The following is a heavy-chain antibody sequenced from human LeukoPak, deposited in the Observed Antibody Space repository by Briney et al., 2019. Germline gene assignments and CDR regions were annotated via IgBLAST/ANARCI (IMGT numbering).Heavy chain of an antibody. CDR3: ARYSSGWKDAFDV. CDR1: GGSISNYY. D-gene: IGHD6-19*01. V-gene: IGHV4-59*08. Sequence: SETLSLTCTVSGGSISNYYWSWIRQPPGKGLEWIGCIYYSGSTNYNPSLKSRVTISVDTSKNQFSLKLSSVTAADTAMYYCARYSSGWKDAFDVWGQGTMVTVSS. J-gene: IGHJ3*01. CDR2: IYYSGST.